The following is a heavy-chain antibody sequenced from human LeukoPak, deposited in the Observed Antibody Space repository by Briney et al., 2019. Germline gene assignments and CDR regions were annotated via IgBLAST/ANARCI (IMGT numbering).Heavy chain of an antibody. V-gene: IGHV3-9*01. Sequence: GGSLRLSCAASGFTFDDYAMHWVRQPPGKGLEWVSGISWNSGSIVYADSVKGRFTISRDNAKNSLYLQMNSLRAEDTAVYYCARQDGDYALYHYYYMDVWGKGTTVTVSS. CDR1: GFTFDDYA. CDR2: ISWNSGSI. J-gene: IGHJ6*03. D-gene: IGHD4-17*01. CDR3: ARQDGDYALYHYYYMDV.